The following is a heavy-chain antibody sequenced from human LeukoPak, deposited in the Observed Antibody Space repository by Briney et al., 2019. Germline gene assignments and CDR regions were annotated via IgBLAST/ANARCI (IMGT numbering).Heavy chain of an antibody. CDR3: ARDAGYSYGYDY. CDR2: INPNSGGT. Sequence: GASVKVSCKASGYTFTGYYMHRVRQAPGQGLEWMGRINPNSGGTNYAQKFQGRVTMTRDTSISTAYMELSRLRSDDTAVYYCARDAGYSYGYDYWGQGTLVTVSS. D-gene: IGHD5-18*01. J-gene: IGHJ4*02. CDR1: GYTFTGYY. V-gene: IGHV1-2*06.